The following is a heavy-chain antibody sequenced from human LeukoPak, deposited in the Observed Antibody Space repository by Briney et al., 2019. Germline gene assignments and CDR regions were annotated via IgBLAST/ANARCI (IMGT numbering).Heavy chain of an antibody. J-gene: IGHJ4*02. D-gene: IGHD3-22*01. CDR2: IYYSGST. V-gene: IGHV4-59*01. Sequence: SETLSLTCTVSGGSISSYYWSWIRQPPGKGLEWIGYIYYSGSTNYNPSLKSRVTISVDTSKNQFSLKLSSVTAADTAVYYCASFGYYDSSCFDYWGQGTLVTVSS. CDR1: GGSISSYY. CDR3: ASFGYYDSSCFDY.